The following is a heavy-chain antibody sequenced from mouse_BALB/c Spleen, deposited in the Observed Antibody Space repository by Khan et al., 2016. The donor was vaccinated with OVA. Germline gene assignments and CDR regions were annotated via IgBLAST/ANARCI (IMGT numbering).Heavy chain of an antibody. D-gene: IGHD3-1*01. CDR2: IYPRGYYT. CDR3: TRWATWFFDC. Sequence: QVQLQQSGAELVRPGTSVKISCRASGFTFTNYWLRWVKQRPGHGLEWIGDIYPRGYYTNYNEKFKDKATLTADTSSSTAYMQLSSLTSEDSAVYCCTRWATWFFDCWGEGTTVTVSS. V-gene: IGHV1-63*02. J-gene: IGHJ1*01. CDR1: GFTFTNYW.